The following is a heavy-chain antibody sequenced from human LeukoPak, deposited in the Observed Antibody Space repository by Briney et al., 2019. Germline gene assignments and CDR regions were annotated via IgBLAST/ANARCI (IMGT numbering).Heavy chain of an antibody. J-gene: IGHJ4*02. Sequence: GGSLRLSCATSGFTFSSYAVSWVRQAPGKGLEWVSAISGSGGSTYYADSVKGRFTISRDNSKNTLYLQMNSLRAEDTAVYYCAKSARWLQFIGYYFDYWGQGTLVTVSS. CDR2: ISGSGGST. V-gene: IGHV3-23*01. D-gene: IGHD5-24*01. CDR1: GFTFSSYA. CDR3: AKSARWLQFIGYYFDY.